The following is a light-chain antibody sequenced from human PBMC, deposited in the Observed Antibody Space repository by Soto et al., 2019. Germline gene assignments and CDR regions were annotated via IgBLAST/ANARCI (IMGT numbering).Light chain of an antibody. Sequence: DIVLTQSPGILSLSPGEPVTLSCRASEIVLSSYVAWYQQRPGQAPRLLIYGASSRASGIPDRFSGSGSGTDFTLTISMLEPEDFAVYYCQQYGNPPLTFGQGTTVEFK. J-gene: IGKJ1*01. V-gene: IGKV3-20*01. CDR3: QQYGNPPLT. CDR2: GAS. CDR1: EIVLSSY.